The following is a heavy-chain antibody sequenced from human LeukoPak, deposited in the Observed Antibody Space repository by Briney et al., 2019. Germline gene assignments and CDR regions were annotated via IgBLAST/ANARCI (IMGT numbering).Heavy chain of an antibody. J-gene: IGHJ4*02. CDR3: AKALGGSGSNFDY. D-gene: IGHD3-10*01. Sequence: GGALRLSCAASGFTFRSYAMNWVREAPGKGLEGVSTISGSGGSTYYADSVKRRFTISRDNSKNTLYLQMNSLRAEDTAVYYCAKALGGSGSNFDYWGQGTLVTVSS. CDR1: GFTFRSYA. CDR2: ISGSGGST. V-gene: IGHV3-23*01.